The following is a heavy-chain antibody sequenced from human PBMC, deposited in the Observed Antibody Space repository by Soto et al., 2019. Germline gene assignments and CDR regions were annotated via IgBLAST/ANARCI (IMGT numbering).Heavy chain of an antibody. CDR3: ARAGRAAYCSGGSCYSDH. V-gene: IGHV1-46*01. Sequence: ASVKVSCKASGYTFTSYYMHWVRQAPGQGXEWMGIINPSGGSTSYAQKFQGRVTMTRDTSTSTVYMELSSLRSEDTAVYYCARAGRAAYCSGGSCYSDHWGQGTLVTVFS. CDR1: GYTFTSYY. D-gene: IGHD2-15*01. CDR2: INPSGGST. J-gene: IGHJ4*02.